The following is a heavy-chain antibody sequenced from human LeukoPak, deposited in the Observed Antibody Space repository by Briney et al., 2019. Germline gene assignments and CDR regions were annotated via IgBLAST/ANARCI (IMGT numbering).Heavy chain of an antibody. CDR3: ARVCSGGSCRGYYYYYMDV. J-gene: IGHJ6*03. V-gene: IGHV4-34*01. D-gene: IGHD2-15*01. Sequence: SETLSLTCAVYGGSFSGYYWSWIRQPPGKGLEWIGEINQGGSTNYNPSPKSRVTISVGTSKNQFSLKLSSVTAADTAVYYCARVCSGGSCRGYYYYYMDVWGKGTTVTVSS. CDR1: GGSFSGYY. CDR2: INQGGST.